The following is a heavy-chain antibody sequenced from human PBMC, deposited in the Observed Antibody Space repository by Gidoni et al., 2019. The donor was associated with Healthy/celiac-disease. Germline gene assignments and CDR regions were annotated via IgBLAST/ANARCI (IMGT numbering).Heavy chain of an antibody. CDR1: GFTFSSYA. J-gene: IGHJ4*02. Sequence: EVQLLESGGGLVQPGGSLRLSCAASGFTFSSYAMSWVRQAPGKGLEWVSAISGSGGSTYYADSVKGRFTISRDNSKNTLYLQMNSLRAEDTAVYYCAKGAFSSSWFLTNFDYWGQGTLVTVSS. CDR3: AKGAFSSSWFLTNFDY. CDR2: ISGSGGST. D-gene: IGHD6-13*01. V-gene: IGHV3-23*01.